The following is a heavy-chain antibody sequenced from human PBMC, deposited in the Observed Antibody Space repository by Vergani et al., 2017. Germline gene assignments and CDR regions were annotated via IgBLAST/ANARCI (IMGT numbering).Heavy chain of an antibody. J-gene: IGHJ4*02. Sequence: QMQLVQSGPEVKKPGTSVKVSCKASGFTFTSSAVQWVRQARGQRLEWIGWIVVGSGNTNYAQKFQERVTITRDMSTSTAYMELSSLRSEDTAVYYCAAGGIAAPYPXFDYWGQGTLVTVSS. CDR1: GFTFTSSA. CDR2: IVVGSGNT. V-gene: IGHV1-58*01. CDR3: AAGGIAAPYPXFDY. D-gene: IGHD6-6*01.